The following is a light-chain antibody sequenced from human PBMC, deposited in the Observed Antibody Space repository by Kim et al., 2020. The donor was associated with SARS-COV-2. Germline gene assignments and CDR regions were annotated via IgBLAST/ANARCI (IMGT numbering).Light chain of an antibody. Sequence: PGQRVTISCSGGSSNIGSDALNWYQQHPGTSPKLLIYSNDQWPSGVPDRFSGSKSGTSGSLAIRGLQSEDEADYYCAAWDDSLNVLFGTGTKVTVL. J-gene: IGLJ1*01. CDR3: AAWDDSLNVL. V-gene: IGLV1-44*01. CDR2: SND. CDR1: SSNIGSDA.